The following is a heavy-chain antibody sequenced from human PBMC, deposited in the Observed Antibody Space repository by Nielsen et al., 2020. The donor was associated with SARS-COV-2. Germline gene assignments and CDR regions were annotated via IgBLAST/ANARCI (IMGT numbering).Heavy chain of an antibody. CDR2: IKSKTDGGTT. CDR1: GFTFSNAW. D-gene: IGHD3-3*01. V-gene: IGHV3-15*01. CDR3: TTNPQLRFLGWFDP. J-gene: IGHJ5*02. Sequence: GESLKISCAASGFTFSNAWMSWVRQAPGKGLEWVGRIKSKTDGGTTDYAAPVKGRFTISRDDSKNTLYLQMNSLKTEDTAVYYCTTNPQLRFLGWFDPWGQGTLVTVSS.